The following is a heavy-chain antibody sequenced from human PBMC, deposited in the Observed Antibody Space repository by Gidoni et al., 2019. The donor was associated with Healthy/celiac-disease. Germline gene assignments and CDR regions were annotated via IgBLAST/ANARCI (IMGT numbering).Heavy chain of an antibody. V-gene: IGHV3-33*01. CDR3: ARDGAYYDILTDFDY. CDR1: SSYG. Sequence: SSYGMHWVRQAPGKGLEWVAVIWYDGSNKYYADSVKGRFTISRDNSKNTLYLQMNSLRAEDTAVYYCARDGAYYDILTDFDYWGQGTLVTVSS. D-gene: IGHD3-9*01. J-gene: IGHJ4*02. CDR2: IWYDGSNK.